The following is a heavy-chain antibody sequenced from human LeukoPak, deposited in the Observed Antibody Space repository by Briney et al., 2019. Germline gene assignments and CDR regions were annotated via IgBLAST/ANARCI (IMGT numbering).Heavy chain of an antibody. V-gene: IGHV3-21*01. Sequence: PGGSLRLSCAASGFTFSSFAMHLVRQAPGKGLEWLSSISRSSDYIYYADSLKGRFTISRDNARNSLYLQMSSLRAEDTALYYCAREIYSNSDHHDAFDIWGQGTMVTVSS. D-gene: IGHD1-26*01. CDR2: ISRSSDYI. CDR1: GFTFSSFA. CDR3: AREIYSNSDHHDAFDI. J-gene: IGHJ3*02.